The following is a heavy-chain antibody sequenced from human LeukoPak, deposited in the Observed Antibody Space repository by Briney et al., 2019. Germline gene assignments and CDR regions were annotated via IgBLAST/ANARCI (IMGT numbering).Heavy chain of an antibody. CDR1: GYTFTGYY. D-gene: IGHD2-2*01. CDR2: INPNSGGT. J-gene: IGHJ3*02. V-gene: IGHV1-2*02. Sequence: ASVKVSCKASGYTFTGYYMHWVRQAPGQGLEWMGWINPNSGGTNYAQKFQGRVTMTRDTSISTAYMELSRLRSDDTAVYYCARVRTPGVPAASDVFDIWGQGTMVTVSS. CDR3: ARVRTPGVPAASDVFDI.